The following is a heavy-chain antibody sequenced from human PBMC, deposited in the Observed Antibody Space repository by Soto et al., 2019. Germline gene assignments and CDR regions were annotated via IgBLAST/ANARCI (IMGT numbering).Heavy chain of an antibody. D-gene: IGHD5-12*01. CDR2: INTYNGMT. V-gene: IGHV1-18*01. Sequence: QVQLVQSGGEVKKPGASVTVSCKASGYTFINYHITWVRQAPGQGLEWMAWINTYNGMTDYAQRFQGRVTMTRDTSTITAYMELRNLGSDDTTVYFCAKSPRGEMATDWGQGTLVTVSS. CDR3: AKSPRGEMATD. CDR1: GYTFINYH. J-gene: IGHJ4*02.